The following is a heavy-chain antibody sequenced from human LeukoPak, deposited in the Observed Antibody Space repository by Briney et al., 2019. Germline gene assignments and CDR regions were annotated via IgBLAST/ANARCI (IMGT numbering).Heavy chain of an antibody. V-gene: IGHV3-21*01. J-gene: IGHJ6*02. CDR1: GFTFSSYS. CDR3: ARESPPNQGVYYHYYGMDV. Sequence: GGSLRLSCAASGFTFSSYSMNWVRQAPGKGLEWVSSISSSSSYIYYADSVKGRFTISRDNAKNSLYLQMNSLRAEDTAVYYCARESPPNQGVYYHYYGMDVWGQGTTVTVSS. D-gene: IGHD1-14*01. CDR2: ISSSSSYI.